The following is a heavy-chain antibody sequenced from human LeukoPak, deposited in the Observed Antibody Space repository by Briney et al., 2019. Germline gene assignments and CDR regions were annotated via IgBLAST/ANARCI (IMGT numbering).Heavy chain of an antibody. CDR1: GYTFTSYG. V-gene: IGHV1-69*13. Sequence: GASVKVSCKASGYTFTSYGISWVRQAPGQGLEWMGGIIPIFGTANYAQKFQGRVTITADESTSTAYMELSSLRSEDTAVYYCARVPGYYYGSGSSPPGWFDPWGQGTLVTVSS. D-gene: IGHD3-10*01. CDR2: IIPIFGTA. J-gene: IGHJ5*02. CDR3: ARVPGYYYGSGSSPPGWFDP.